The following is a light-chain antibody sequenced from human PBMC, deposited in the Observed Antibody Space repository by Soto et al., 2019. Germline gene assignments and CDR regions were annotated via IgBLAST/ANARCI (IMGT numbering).Light chain of an antibody. V-gene: IGKV3-15*01. J-gene: IGKJ5*01. CDR2: GAS. CDR3: QQYNNWPLT. Sequence: IVMTQSPATLSVSPGERATLSCRASQSVSSNLAWYQQKPGQAPRLLIYGASTRATGIPARFSGSGSGTEFTLPISRLQSEDFAVYYCQQYNNWPLTFGQGTRLEIK. CDR1: QSVSSN.